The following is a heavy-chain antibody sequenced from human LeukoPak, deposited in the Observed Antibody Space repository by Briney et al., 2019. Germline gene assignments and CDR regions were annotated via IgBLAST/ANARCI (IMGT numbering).Heavy chain of an antibody. CDR3: ARDSCSSSSCRRKFDN. D-gene: IGHD2-2*01. V-gene: IGHV4-39*07. Sequence: SETLSLTCTVSGRSITSSNYFWGWIRQSPGKGLEWIGSIYYSGSTYYNPSLKSRVTISVETSKIQFSLKLSSVTAADSAVYYCARDSCSSSSCRRKFDNWGQGILVTVSS. CDR1: GRSITSSNYF. CDR2: IYYSGST. J-gene: IGHJ4*02.